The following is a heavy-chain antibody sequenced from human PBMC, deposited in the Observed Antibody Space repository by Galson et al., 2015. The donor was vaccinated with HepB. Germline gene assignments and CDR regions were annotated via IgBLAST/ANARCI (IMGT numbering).Heavy chain of an antibody. V-gene: IGHV3-7*03. CDR3: ARGYSSGWYNWFDP. CDR1: GFTFSSYW. CDR2: IKQDGSEK. Sequence: SLRLSCAASGFTFSSYWMSWVRQAPGKGLEWVANIKQDGSEKYYVDSVKGRFTISRDNAKNSLYLQMNSLRAEDTAVYYCARGYSSGWYNWFDPWGQGTLVTVSS. D-gene: IGHD6-19*01. J-gene: IGHJ5*02.